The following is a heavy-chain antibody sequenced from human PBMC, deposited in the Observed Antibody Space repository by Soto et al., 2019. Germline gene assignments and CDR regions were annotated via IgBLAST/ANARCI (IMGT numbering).Heavy chain of an antibody. V-gene: IGHV1-69*12. CDR1: GGTFSSYA. J-gene: IGHJ6*02. Sequence: QVQLVQSGAEVKKPGSSVKVSCKASGGTFSSYAISWVRQAPGQGLEWMGGIIPIFGTANYAQKFQGRVTITADESTSTAYMELSSLRYEDTAVYYCARVPDVCSGGSCYSRGYYYGMDVWGQGTTVTVSS. CDR3: ARVPDVCSGGSCYSRGYYYGMDV. CDR2: IIPIFGTA. D-gene: IGHD2-15*01.